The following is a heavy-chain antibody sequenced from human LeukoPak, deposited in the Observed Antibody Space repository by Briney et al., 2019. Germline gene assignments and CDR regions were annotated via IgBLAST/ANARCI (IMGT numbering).Heavy chain of an antibody. D-gene: IGHD2-21*01. CDR2: VNFHGTS. CDR1: GYAIGSSHY. Sequence: SETLSLTCDVSGYAIGSSHYWGWIRQPPGRGLQWIGHVNFHGTSAYNASLRGRVTISTEASKNRFSLRLTSVTGADAAIYYCARVVSQAAPDWYMDVWGGGTVVIVSS. J-gene: IGHJ2*01. CDR3: ARVVSQAAPDWYMDV. V-gene: IGHV4-38-2*01.